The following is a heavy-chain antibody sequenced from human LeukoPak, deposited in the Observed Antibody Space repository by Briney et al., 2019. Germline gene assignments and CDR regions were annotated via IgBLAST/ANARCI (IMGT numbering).Heavy chain of an antibody. V-gene: IGHV3-7*01. D-gene: IGHD3-22*01. J-gene: IGHJ4*02. Sequence: PGGSLRLSCAASGLTFSSYWMGWVCQAPGKGLEWVASIRPDGSEKYYVDSVKGRFTISRDNAKSSLYLQMNSLRAEDTAVFYCARVPGDSGYFDFWGQGTLVTVSS. CDR2: IRPDGSEK. CDR1: GLTFSSYW. CDR3: ARVPGDSGYFDF.